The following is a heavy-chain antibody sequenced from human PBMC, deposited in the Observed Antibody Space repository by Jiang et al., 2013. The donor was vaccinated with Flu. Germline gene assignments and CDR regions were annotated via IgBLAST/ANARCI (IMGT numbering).Heavy chain of an antibody. V-gene: IGHV5-51*01. D-gene: IGHD4-17*01. CDR3: ARVVTTVPFDI. CDR2: IYPGDSDT. Sequence: KGLEWMGIIYPGDSDTRYSPSFQGQVTISADKSISTAYLQWSSLKASDTAMYYCARVVTTVPFDIWGQGTMVTVSS. J-gene: IGHJ3*02.